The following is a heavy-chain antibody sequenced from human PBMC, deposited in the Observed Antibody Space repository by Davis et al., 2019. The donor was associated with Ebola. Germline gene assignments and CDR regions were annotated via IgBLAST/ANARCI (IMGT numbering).Heavy chain of an antibody. CDR2: ISYDGSNK. CDR3: ARDQCGGGGCYSDYYGMDV. J-gene: IGHJ6*02. CDR1: GFTFSSYA. D-gene: IGHD2-15*01. V-gene: IGHV3-30-3*01. Sequence: GESLKISCAASGFTFSSYAMHWVRQAPGKGLEWVAVISYDGSNKYYADSVKGRFTISRDNSKNTLYLQMNSLKTEDTAVYYCARDQCGGGGCYSDYYGMDVWGQGTTVTVSS.